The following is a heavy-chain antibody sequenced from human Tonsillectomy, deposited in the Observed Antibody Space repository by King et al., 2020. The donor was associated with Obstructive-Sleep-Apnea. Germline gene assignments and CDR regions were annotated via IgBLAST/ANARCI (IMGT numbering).Heavy chain of an antibody. V-gene: IGHV1-2*02. CDR2: ISPNSGAA. D-gene: IGHD3-10*01. Sequence: QLVQSGAEVKKPGASVKVSCKASGYTFTGYYIHWVRQAPGQGLEWMGWISPNSGAAKYAQKFQDRVTMTRDTSISTAYMDLSRLKSDDTAKYYCARDMSPYDSTSPAYWGQGTLVTVSS. J-gene: IGHJ4*02. CDR1: GYTFTGYY. CDR3: ARDMSPYDSTSPAY.